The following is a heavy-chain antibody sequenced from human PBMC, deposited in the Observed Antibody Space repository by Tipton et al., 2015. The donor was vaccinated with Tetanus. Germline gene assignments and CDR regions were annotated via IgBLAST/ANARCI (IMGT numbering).Heavy chain of an antibody. V-gene: IGHV3-21*01. CDR3: ARDKQRVPGAEYVYRYYVMDV. CDR1: GFTFSTYS. CDR2: ISSSSIYM. Sequence: SLRLSCAASGFTFSTYSMNWFRQAPGKGLEWVSSISSSSIYMYYADSLKGRFTISRDNAKNSLYLQMNSLRAEDTAVNYCARDKQRVPGAEYVYRYYVMDVWGQGPTVCVSS. J-gene: IGHJ6*02. D-gene: IGHD2-2*01.